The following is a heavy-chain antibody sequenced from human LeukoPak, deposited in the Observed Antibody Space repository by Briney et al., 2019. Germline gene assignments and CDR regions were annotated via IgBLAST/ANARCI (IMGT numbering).Heavy chain of an antibody. Sequence: GGSLRLSCAASGFTSSSYEMNWVRQAPGKGLEWVSYISSSGSTIYYADSVKGRFTISRDNAKNSLYLQMNSLRAEDTAVYYCARDGGYSYGYGPTHFDYWGQGTLVTVSS. CDR3: ARDGGYSYGYGPTHFDY. CDR2: ISSSGSTI. J-gene: IGHJ4*02. D-gene: IGHD5-18*01. V-gene: IGHV3-48*03. CDR1: GFTSSSYE.